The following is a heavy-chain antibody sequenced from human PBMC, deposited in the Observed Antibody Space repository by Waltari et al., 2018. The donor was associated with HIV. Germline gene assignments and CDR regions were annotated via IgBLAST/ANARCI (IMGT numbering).Heavy chain of an antibody. CDR2: IYHSGTT. J-gene: IGHJ3*02. CDR1: GYSISSGYY. D-gene: IGHD3-9*01. V-gene: IGHV4-38-2*01. CDR3: ARGNLVDCTFDI. Sequence: QVQLQESGPGLVKPSETLSLTCAVSGYSISSGYYWGWIRQPPGKGLEWIGSIYHSGTTSYNPSLESLFTMSVDTSTNHFSLKLSSVTAADTAVHYCARGNLVDCTFDIWGQGTMVTVSS.